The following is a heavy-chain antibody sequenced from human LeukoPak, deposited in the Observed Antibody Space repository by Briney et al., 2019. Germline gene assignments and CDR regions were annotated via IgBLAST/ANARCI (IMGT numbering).Heavy chain of an antibody. CDR3: ARGPFQQVDY. D-gene: IGHD6-13*01. V-gene: IGHV3-33*01. J-gene: IGHJ4*02. CDR2: IWYDGSNK. CDR1: GFTFSRYA. Sequence: GGSLRLSCRASGFTFSRYAMHWVRQAPGKGLEWVAIIWYDGSNKYYGDSVKGRFTISRDNSKNTLYLQMNSLRAEDTAVYYCARGPFQQVDYWGQGTLVTVSS.